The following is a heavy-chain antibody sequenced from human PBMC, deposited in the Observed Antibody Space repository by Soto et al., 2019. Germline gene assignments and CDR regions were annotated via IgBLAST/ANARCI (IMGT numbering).Heavy chain of an antibody. CDR2: IKKKADGGTT. V-gene: IGHV3-15*01. Sequence: PGGSLRLSCAASGFIFENFGMSWVRQAPGKGLEWVGLIKKKADGGTTDYAAPLKGRFTISRDDSKNTLYLQMSSLKTEDTAVYYCRTQWLDWGQGTLVTVSS. J-gene: IGHJ4*02. CDR3: RTQWLD. D-gene: IGHD6-19*01. CDR1: GFIFENFG.